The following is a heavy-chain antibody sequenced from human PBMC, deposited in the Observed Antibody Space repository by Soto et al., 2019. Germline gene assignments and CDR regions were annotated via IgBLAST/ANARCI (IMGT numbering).Heavy chain of an antibody. CDR2: IWYDGSNK. Sequence: QVQLVESGGGVVQPGRSLRLSCAASGFTFSSYGMHWVRQAPGKGLAGVAVIWYDGSNKYYADSVKGRFTISRDNSKNTLYLQMNSLRAEDTAVYYCARDRGQIVVVTAMNGMDIWGQGTTVTVSS. J-gene: IGHJ6*02. CDR1: GFTFSSYG. CDR3: ARDRGQIVVVTAMNGMDI. V-gene: IGHV3-33*01. D-gene: IGHD2-21*02.